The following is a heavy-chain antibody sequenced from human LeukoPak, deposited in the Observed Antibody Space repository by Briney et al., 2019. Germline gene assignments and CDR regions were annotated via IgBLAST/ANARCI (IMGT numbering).Heavy chain of an antibody. CDR2: INSDGSST. CDR1: GFTFSSYW. J-gene: IGHJ6*03. CDR3: ARGTWATLYYYYMDV. D-gene: IGHD5-24*01. Sequence: SGGSLRLSCAASGFTFSSYWMHWVRQAPGKGLVWVSRINSDGSSTSYADSVKGRFTISRDNAKNTLYLQINSLRAEDTAVYYCARGTWATLYYYYMDVWGKGTTVTVSS. V-gene: IGHV3-74*01.